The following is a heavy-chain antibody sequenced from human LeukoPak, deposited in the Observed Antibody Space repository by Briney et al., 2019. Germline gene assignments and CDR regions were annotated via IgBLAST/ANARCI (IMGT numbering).Heavy chain of an antibody. CDR2: IYSGTI. V-gene: IGHV3-53*01. CDR1: GFTVSSNS. CDR3: ARVVGLTGYSSSWYSGYYYYMDV. D-gene: IGHD6-13*01. J-gene: IGHJ6*03. Sequence: GGSLRLSCTVSGFTVSSNSMSWVRQAPGKGLEWVSFIYSGTIHYSDSVKGRFTISRDNSKNTLYLQMNSLRAEDTAVYYCARVVGLTGYSSSWYSGYYYYMDVWGKGTTVTVSS.